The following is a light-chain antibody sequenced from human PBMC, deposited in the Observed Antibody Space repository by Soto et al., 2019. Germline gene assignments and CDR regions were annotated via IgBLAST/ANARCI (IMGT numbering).Light chain of an antibody. Sequence: EIVLTQSPGTLSLSPGDRATLSCRASQSIANNYLAWNQQKPGQAPRLLIHGASSRATGIPDRFSGSGSGTDFTLTINRLEPEDLAVYYCQQYATSRTFGQGTKLEIK. V-gene: IGKV3-20*01. CDR2: GAS. CDR1: QSIANNY. CDR3: QQYATSRT. J-gene: IGKJ2*01.